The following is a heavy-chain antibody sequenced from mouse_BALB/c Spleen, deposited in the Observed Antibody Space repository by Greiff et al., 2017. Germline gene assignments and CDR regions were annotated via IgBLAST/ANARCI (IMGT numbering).Heavy chain of an antibody. J-gene: IGHJ4*01. CDR2: INPYNGAT. Sequence: EVKLQESGPELVKPGASVKISCKASGYSFTGYYMHWVKQSHVKSLEWIGRINPYNGATSYNQNFKDKASLTVDKSSSTAYMELHSLTSEDSAFYYCARGKGYAMDYWGQGTSVTVSS. CDR3: ARGKGYAMDY. V-gene: IGHV1-31*01. CDR1: GYSFTGYY. D-gene: IGHD1-3*01.